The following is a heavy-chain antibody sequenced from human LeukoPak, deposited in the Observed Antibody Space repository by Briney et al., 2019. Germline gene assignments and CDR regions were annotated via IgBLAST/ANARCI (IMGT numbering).Heavy chain of an antibody. CDR2: ISYDGSNK. Sequence: PGGSLRLSCAASGFTFSSYAMHWVRQAPGKGLEWVAVISYDGSNKYYADSAKGRFTISRDNSKNTLYLQMNSLRAEDTAVYYCARDDLYYFDYWGQGTLVTVSS. J-gene: IGHJ4*02. V-gene: IGHV3-30*04. CDR1: GFTFSSYA. CDR3: ARDDLYYFDY.